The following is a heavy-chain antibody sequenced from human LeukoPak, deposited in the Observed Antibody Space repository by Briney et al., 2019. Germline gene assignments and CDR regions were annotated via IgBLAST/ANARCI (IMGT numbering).Heavy chain of an antibody. J-gene: IGHJ4*02. Sequence: PGGSLRLSCAASGFTFSSYAMSWVRQAPGKGLEWVSAISGRGGSTYYADSEKRRFTISRDNSKNTLYLQMNSLTAEDTAVYYCAKFTETYYGYFDYWGQGTLVTVSS. CDR2: ISGRGGST. CDR3: AKFTETYYGYFDY. D-gene: IGHD3-3*01. CDR1: GFTFSSYA. V-gene: IGHV3-23*01.